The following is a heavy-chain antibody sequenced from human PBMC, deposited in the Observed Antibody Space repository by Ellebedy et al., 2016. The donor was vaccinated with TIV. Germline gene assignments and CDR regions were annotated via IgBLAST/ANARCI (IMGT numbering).Heavy chain of an antibody. J-gene: IGHJ2*01. Sequence: GESLRLSCAASGFNFNSYWMSWVRQAPGKGMEWVADIKQDGSERNYVDSVKGRFTIARDNAKNSVNLQMNSLRAEDTAVYHCARGRRDGFNFGWYFDLWGRGTLVTVSS. D-gene: IGHD5-24*01. CDR3: ARGRRDGFNFGWYFDL. CDR1: GFNFNSYW. CDR2: IKQDGSER. V-gene: IGHV3-7*03.